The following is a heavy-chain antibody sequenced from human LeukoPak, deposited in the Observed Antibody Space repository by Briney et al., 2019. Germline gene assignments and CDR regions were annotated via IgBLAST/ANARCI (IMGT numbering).Heavy chain of an antibody. J-gene: IGHJ3*02. D-gene: IGHD6-19*01. Sequence: GGSLRLSCAASGFTFSNYIMNWVRQAPGKGLEWVSCISGSSVYRYYADSVKGRFTISRDNAKNSLYLQMNSLRAEDTAVYYCARVSVAGSVIDAFDMWGQGTMVTVSS. V-gene: IGHV3-21*01. CDR3: ARVSVAGSVIDAFDM. CDR2: ISGSSVYR. CDR1: GFTFSNYI.